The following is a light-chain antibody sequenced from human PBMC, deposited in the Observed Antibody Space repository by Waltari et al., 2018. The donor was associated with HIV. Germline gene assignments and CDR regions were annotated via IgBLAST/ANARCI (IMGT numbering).Light chain of an antibody. CDR2: EVT. CDR1: PSAVGYYDS. CDR3: SSYTRRGTVV. J-gene: IGLJ2*01. Sequence: QSALTHTPSVSGSPGQSIVLPCTGRPSAVGYYDSLSWYQQYPGQAPKALIYEVTSRPSGTSSRFSGSKSATTAFLAISKLQTDDEADYFCSSYTRRGTVVFGGGTRLTVL. V-gene: IGLV2-14*01.